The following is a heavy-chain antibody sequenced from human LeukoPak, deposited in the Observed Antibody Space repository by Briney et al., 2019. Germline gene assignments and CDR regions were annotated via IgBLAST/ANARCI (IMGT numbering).Heavy chain of an antibody. CDR2: IWYDGSNK. Sequence: PGRSLRLSCAASGFTFSSYGMHWVRQAPGKGLEWVAVIWYDGSNKYYADSVKGRFTISRDNSKNTLYLQMNSLRAEDTAVYYCARGSQDSACYFDYWGQGTLVTVSS. D-gene: IGHD3/OR15-3a*01. CDR1: GFTFSSYG. CDR3: ARGSQDSACYFDY. J-gene: IGHJ4*02. V-gene: IGHV3-33*01.